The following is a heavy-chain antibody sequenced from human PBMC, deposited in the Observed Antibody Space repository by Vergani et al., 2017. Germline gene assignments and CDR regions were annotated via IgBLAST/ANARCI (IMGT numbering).Heavy chain of an antibody. J-gene: IGHJ3*01. CDR1: GYIFSNFW. Sequence: EKQLVQSGSETKKPGESLKISCQAFGYIFSNFWIGWVRQRPGRGLEWMGIIYPGDSEVKSNPTFRGQVIFSVDTSVNTAYLQGRSLQASDTATYFCASGGHGSENGGALQLWGQGTNITVSS. CDR2: IYPGDSEV. D-gene: IGHD3-10*01. V-gene: IGHV5-51*01. CDR3: ASGGHGSENGGALQL.